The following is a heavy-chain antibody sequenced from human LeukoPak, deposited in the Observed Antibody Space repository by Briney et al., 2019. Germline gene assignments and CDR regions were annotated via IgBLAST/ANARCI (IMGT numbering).Heavy chain of an antibody. CDR2: ISGSGGST. CDR1: GFTFSSYA. V-gene: IGHV3-23*01. D-gene: IGHD3-22*01. CDR3: AKDNYYDSSGNPDY. J-gene: IGHJ4*02. Sequence: GGSLRLSCAASGFTFSSYAMSWVRQAPGKGLEWVSAISGSGGSTYYADSVKGRFTISRDNSKNTLYLQMNSLRAEDTAVYYCAKDNYYDSSGNPDYWGQGTLVPVPS.